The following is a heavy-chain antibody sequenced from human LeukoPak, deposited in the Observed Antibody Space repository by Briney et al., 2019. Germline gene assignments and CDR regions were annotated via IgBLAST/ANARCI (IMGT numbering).Heavy chain of an antibody. J-gene: IGHJ4*02. D-gene: IGHD1-26*01. CDR1: GGXISSYY. Sequence: SETLSLTCTVSGGXISSYYCSWIRQPPGKGLEWIGYIYYSGSTNYNPSLKSRVTISVDTSKNQFSLKLSSVTAADTAVYYRARQVGLYYFDYWGQGTLVTVSS. CDR3: ARQVGLYYFDY. V-gene: IGHV4-59*08. CDR2: IYYSGST.